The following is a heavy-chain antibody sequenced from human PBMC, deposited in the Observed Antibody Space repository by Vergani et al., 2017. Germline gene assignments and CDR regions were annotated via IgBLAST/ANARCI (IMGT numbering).Heavy chain of an antibody. CDR2: IYWNDER. J-gene: IGHJ4*02. D-gene: IGHD3-10*01. CDR1: GFSLDTSGVG. V-gene: IGHV2-5*01. CDR3: AHKPVPFLWCGEAGEYFDY. Sequence: QITLKESGPTLVKPTQTLTLTCTVSGFSLDTSGVGVAWIRQPPGKALECRGLIYWNDERRYSPSLSGRLTIIRDASKNEVVLTMTDMDPADTATYYCAHKPVPFLWCGEAGEYFDYWGQGTLVSVSS.